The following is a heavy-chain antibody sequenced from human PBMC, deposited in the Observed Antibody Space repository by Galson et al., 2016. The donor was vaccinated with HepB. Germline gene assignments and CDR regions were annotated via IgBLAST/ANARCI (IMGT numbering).Heavy chain of an antibody. CDR3: ARDNHFAFDI. V-gene: IGHV3-48*01. Sequence: SLRLSCAASGFPFTTYTINWVRQAPGKGLEWVSYISISGFTTYYADSVKGRFTISRDNAKNSLYLQMNSLRAEDTAVYYCARDNHFAFDIWGQGTLVTVSS. J-gene: IGHJ4*02. CDR2: ISISGFTT. CDR1: GFPFTTYT. D-gene: IGHD3-3*02.